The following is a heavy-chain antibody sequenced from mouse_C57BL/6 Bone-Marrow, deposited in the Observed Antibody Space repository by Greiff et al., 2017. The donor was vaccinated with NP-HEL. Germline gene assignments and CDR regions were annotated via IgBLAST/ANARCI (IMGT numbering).Heavy chain of an antibody. CDR3: ARWGFDHYGSSYDYAMDY. Sequence: QVQLQQPGAELVKPGASVKMSCKASGYTFTSYWITWVKQRPGQGLEWIGDIYPGSGSTNYNEKFKSKATLTVDTSSSTAYMQLSSLPSEDSAVYYCARWGFDHYGSSYDYAMDYWGQGTSVTVSS. CDR2: IYPGSGST. V-gene: IGHV1-55*01. D-gene: IGHD1-1*01. CDR1: GYTFTSYW. J-gene: IGHJ4*01.